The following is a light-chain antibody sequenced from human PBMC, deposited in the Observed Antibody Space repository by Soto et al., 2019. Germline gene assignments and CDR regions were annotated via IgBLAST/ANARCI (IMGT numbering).Light chain of an antibody. CDR2: DNH. J-gene: IGLJ2*01. CDR3: GTWDSNLNNGVV. Sequence: HSVLTQPPSVSAAPGERVIIFCSGSSSTIGANYVSWYQQFPGTAPILLIYDNHHRPSGIPDRFSGSKSGTSATLVITGLQTGDEADYYCGTWDSNLNNGVVFGGGTKLTVL. CDR1: SSTIGANY. V-gene: IGLV1-51*01.